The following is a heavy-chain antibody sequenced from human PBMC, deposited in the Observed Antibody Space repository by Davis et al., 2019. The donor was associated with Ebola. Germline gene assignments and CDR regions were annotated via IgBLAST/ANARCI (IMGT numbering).Heavy chain of an antibody. CDR3: ATGGPWTEH. CDR2: INPNDGRT. CDR1: GYTFTNYY. D-gene: IGHD3/OR15-3a*01. J-gene: IGHJ4*02. Sequence: ASVKVPCKASGYTFTNYYMHWVRQAPGQGLEWMGMINPNDGRTIYAQKFQGRVTVTRDTSTTTAYMELSSLRSEDTAVYYCATGGPWTEHWGQGTLVTVSS. V-gene: IGHV1-46*01.